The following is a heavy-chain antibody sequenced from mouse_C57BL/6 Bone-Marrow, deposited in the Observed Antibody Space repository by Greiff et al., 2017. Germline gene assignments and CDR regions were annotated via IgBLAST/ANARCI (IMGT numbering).Heavy chain of an antibody. CDR3: ARHGYYYGSFAY. V-gene: IGHV5-9*01. J-gene: IGHJ3*01. Sequence: EVMLVESGGGLVKPGGSLKLSCAASGFTFSSYTMSWVRQTPEKRLEWVATISGGGGNTYYPDSVKGRFTISRDNAKNTLYLQMRSLRSEDTALYCCARHGYYYGSFAYWGQGTLVTVSA. CDR1: GFTFSSYT. CDR2: ISGGGGNT. D-gene: IGHD1-1*01.